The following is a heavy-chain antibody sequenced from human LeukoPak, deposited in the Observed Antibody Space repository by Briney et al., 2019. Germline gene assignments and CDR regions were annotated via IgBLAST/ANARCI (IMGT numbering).Heavy chain of an antibody. CDR3: ARSSHGYRTPVDY. V-gene: IGHV4-30-4*07. CDR2: IYYSGST. D-gene: IGHD5-24*01. J-gene: IGHJ4*02. CDR1: GGSISSGGYS. Sequence: PSETLSLTCAVSGGSISSGGYSWSWIRQPPVKGLEWIGYIYYSGSTYYNPSLKSRVTISVDTSKNQFSLKLSSVTAADTAVYYCARSSHGYRTPVDYWGQGTLVTVSS.